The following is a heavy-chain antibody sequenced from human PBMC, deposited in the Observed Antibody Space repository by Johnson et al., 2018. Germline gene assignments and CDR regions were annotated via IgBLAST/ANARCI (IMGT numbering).Heavy chain of an antibody. V-gene: IGHV3-13*01. CDR3: ARAGAEDYTDAVEI. J-gene: IGHJ3*02. CDR2: IGTTDDT. D-gene: IGHD2-2*02. CDR1: GFTFSDYD. Sequence: VQLVQSGGGLVQPVGSLRLSCTASGFTFSDYDMHWVRQVPGKGLEWVSTIGTTDDTYYLVSVKGRFTIPRENAKNSLYLQMTNLRAGDTALYYCARAGAEDYTDAVEIWGPGTMVTVSS.